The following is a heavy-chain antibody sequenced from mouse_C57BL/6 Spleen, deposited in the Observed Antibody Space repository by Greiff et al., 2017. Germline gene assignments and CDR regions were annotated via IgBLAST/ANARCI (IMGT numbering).Heavy chain of an antibody. CDR2: IYPRSGNT. J-gene: IGHJ2*01. D-gene: IGHD1-1*01. CDR3: AREYYYGSSPCY. V-gene: IGHV1-81*01. Sequence: VKLQQSGAELARPGASVKLSCKASGYTFTSYGISWVKQRTGQGLEWIGEIYPRSGNTYYNEKFKGKATLTADKSSSTAYMELRSLTSEDSAVYFCAREYYYGSSPCYWGQGTTLTVSS. CDR1: GYTFTSYG.